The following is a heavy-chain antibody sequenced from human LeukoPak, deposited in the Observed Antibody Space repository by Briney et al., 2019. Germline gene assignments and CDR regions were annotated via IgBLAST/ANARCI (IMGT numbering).Heavy chain of an antibody. CDR3: ARDPTVAAEMQY. CDR2: ISIKST. J-gene: IGHJ1*01. V-gene: IGHV4-59*01. CDR1: VGSISTFS. D-gene: IGHD6-19*01. Sequence: AETLSLTSTLPVGSISTFSWSWIRQFPGKGRECIGYISIKSTNYTLPIKSRVAISVHTSQNQFSLRVDSVTTADTAVYYCARDPTVAAEMQYWGQGPLVTVPS.